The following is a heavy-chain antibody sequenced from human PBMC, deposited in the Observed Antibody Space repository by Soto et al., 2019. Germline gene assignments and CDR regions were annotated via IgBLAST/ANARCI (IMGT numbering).Heavy chain of an antibody. CDR1: GFTFSSYG. Sequence: QVQLVKSGGGVVQPGRSLRLSCAASGFTFSSYGMHWVRQAPGKGLEWVAVIWYDGSNKYYADSVKGRFTISRDNSKNTLYLQMNSLRAEDTAVYYCARDSGFGELLLDYWGQGTLVTVSS. CDR3: ARDSGFGELLLDY. J-gene: IGHJ4*02. D-gene: IGHD3-10*01. V-gene: IGHV3-33*01. CDR2: IWYDGSNK.